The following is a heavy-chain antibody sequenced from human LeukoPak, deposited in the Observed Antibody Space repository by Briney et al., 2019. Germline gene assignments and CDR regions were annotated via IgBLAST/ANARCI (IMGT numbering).Heavy chain of an antibody. V-gene: IGHV4-39*01. CDR2: IYYGGST. CDR1: GGSISSSSYY. J-gene: IGHJ4*02. CDR3: ARRSALLWFGEFGDY. D-gene: IGHD3-10*01. Sequence: SETLSLTCTVSGGSISSSSYYWGWIRQPPGKGLEWIGSIYYGGSTYYNPSLKSRVTISVDTSKNQFSLKLSSVTAADTAVYYCARRSALLWFGEFGDYWGQGTLVTVSS.